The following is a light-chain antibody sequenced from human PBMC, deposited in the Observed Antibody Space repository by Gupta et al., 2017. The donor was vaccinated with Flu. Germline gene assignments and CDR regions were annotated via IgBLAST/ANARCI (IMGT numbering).Light chain of an antibody. Sequence: QSVLPQPPSVSAAPGQKVTISCSGSSSNIGNNYVSWYQQLPGTAPKLLIYENNKRPSGMPDRFSGSKSGTSATLGITRLQTGDEADYYCGTWDSSLSALYVFGTGTKVTVL. J-gene: IGLJ1*01. V-gene: IGLV1-51*02. CDR3: GTWDSSLSALYV. CDR1: SSNIGNNY. CDR2: ENN.